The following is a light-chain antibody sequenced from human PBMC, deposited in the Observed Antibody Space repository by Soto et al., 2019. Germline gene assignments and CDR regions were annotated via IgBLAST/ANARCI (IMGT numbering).Light chain of an antibody. V-gene: IGLV2-8*01. CDR1: SSDVGGYNY. CDR3: SSYAGSNNYV. CDR2: EVT. Sequence: QSALTQPPSASGSPGQSVTISCTGTSSDVGGYNYVSWYQQHPGKVPKLMIYEVTKRPSGVPDRFSGSKSGDTASLTVSGLQAEDEAYYYCSSYAGSNNYVFGTGTKLTVL. J-gene: IGLJ1*01.